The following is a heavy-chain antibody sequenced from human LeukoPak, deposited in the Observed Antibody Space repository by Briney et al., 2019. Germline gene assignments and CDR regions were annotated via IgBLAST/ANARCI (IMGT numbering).Heavy chain of an antibody. CDR1: GFTFSSYS. D-gene: IGHD3-10*02. CDR2: ISSSSSYI. V-gene: IGHV3-21*01. J-gene: IGHJ6*04. CDR3: AELGITMIGGV. Sequence: NPGGSLRLSCGVSGFTFSSYSMCWVRQAPGKGLEWVSFISSSSSYIYYADSVKGRFTISRDNAKNSLYLQMNSLRAEDTAVYYCAELGITMIGGVWGKGTTVTISS.